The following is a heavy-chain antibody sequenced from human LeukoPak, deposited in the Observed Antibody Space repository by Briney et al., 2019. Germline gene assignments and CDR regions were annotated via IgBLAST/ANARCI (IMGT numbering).Heavy chain of an antibody. CDR3: ARLMGATDFDY. CDR2: ISSSGSTI. CDR1: GFTFSSYE. D-gene: IGHD1-26*01. J-gene: IGHJ4*02. Sequence: PGGSLRLSCAASGFTFSSYEMNWVRQAPGKGLEWVSYISSSGSTIYYADSVKGRFTISRDNAKNSLYLQMNSLRAEDTAVYYCARLMGATDFDYWGQGTLVTVSS. V-gene: IGHV3-48*03.